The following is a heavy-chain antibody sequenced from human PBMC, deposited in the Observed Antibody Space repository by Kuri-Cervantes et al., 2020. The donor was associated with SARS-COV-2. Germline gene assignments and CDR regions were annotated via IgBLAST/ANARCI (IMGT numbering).Heavy chain of an antibody. CDR1: GFTFSSYG. Sequence: GGSLRLSCAASGFTFSSYGMHWVRQAPGKGLEWVAFIRYDGSNKYYADSVKGRFTISRDNSKNTLYLQMNSLRAEDTAAYYCAKDLESQQLVRGLVYYYYYMDVWGKGTTVTVSS. D-gene: IGHD6-13*01. J-gene: IGHJ6*03. V-gene: IGHV3-30*02. CDR3: AKDLESQQLVRGLVYYYYYMDV. CDR2: IRYDGSNK.